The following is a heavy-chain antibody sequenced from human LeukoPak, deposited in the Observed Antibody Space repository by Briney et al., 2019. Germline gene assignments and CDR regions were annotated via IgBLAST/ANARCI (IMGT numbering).Heavy chain of an antibody. D-gene: IGHD3-22*01. V-gene: IGHV3-33*01. CDR3: CRENYYESSGYNAFDI. CDR2: IWYDGSNK. CDR1: VLIFSSYG. J-gene: IGHJ3*02. Sequence: LSGGSLRLSCAASVLIFSSYGVHCVRQAPGKGLEWVAVIWYDGSNKYYADSVKGRFTISRDNSKNTLYLQMNSLRAEDTAVYYCCRENYYESSGYNAFDIWGQGTMVTVSS.